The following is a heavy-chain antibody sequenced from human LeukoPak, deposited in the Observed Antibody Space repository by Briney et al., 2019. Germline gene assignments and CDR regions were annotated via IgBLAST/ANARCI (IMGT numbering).Heavy chain of an antibody. CDR1: GFTFNSYA. CDR3: AKVGSWYYFDY. V-gene: IGHV3-23*01. Sequence: PGGSLRLSCAASGFTFNSYAMSWVRQAPGKGLEWVSAIRGSGATTYHADSVKGRLTISRDNSKNTLYLQMNSLRAEDTAVYYCAKVGSWYYFDYWGQGTLVTVSS. D-gene: IGHD6-13*01. CDR2: IRGSGATT. J-gene: IGHJ4*02.